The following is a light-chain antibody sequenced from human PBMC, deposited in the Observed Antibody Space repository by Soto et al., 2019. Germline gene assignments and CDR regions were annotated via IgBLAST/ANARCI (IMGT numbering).Light chain of an antibody. CDR3: QQYVRSPWT. J-gene: IGKJ1*01. Sequence: AIGVTKTPSELPAATEDRITRTSRASQGISSYLAWYQQKPGKAPKLLIYAASTLQSGVPSRFSGSGSGTDFTLTISRLEPEDFAVYYCQQYVRSPWTFGQGTKVDI. V-gene: IGKV1-8*01. CDR1: QGISSY. CDR2: AAS.